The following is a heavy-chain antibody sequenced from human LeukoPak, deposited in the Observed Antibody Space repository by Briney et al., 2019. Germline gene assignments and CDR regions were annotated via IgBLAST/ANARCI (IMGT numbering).Heavy chain of an antibody. CDR3: ARGSPTSGWYWYVEY. D-gene: IGHD6-19*01. Sequence: GGSLRLSCAASGFTFSSYSMNWVRQAPGKGLEWVSSISSSSSYIYYADSVKGRFTISRDNAKNSLYLQMNSLRSEDTAVHYCARGSPTSGWYWYVEYWGQGTLVSVSS. J-gene: IGHJ4*02. CDR1: GFTFSSYS. V-gene: IGHV3-21*01. CDR2: ISSSSSYI.